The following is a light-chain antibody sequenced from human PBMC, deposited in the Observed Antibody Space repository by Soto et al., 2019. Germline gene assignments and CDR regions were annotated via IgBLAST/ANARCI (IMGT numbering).Light chain of an antibody. CDR3: SSYTSSSPLV. J-gene: IGLJ2*01. CDR1: NSDVGGYNY. CDR2: DVS. V-gene: IGLV2-14*01. Sequence: QSALTQPASVSGSPGQSITISCTGTNSDVGGYNYVSWYQQHPGKAPKLMIYDVSNRPSGISNRFSGSKSGNTAALTISGRQTEDDADYYCSSYTSSSPLVFGGGTKLTVL.